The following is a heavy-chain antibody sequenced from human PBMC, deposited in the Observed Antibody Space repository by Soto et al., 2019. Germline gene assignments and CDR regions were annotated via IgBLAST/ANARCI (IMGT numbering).Heavy chain of an antibody. CDR3: ARLSRPNYYDTTGSFKDNWFDP. CDR2: IIPIVETP. CDR1: GGTFNSYD. J-gene: IGHJ5*02. Sequence: QVQLVQSGAEVKKPGSSMKVSCKASGGTFNSYDINWVRQAPGQGLAWMGGIIPIVETPKYAQKFQGRVTITADESTNTVYMEWSSLRSEDTAMYYCARLSRPNYYDTTGSFKDNWFDPWGQGTLVTVSS. D-gene: IGHD3-22*01. V-gene: IGHV1-69*01.